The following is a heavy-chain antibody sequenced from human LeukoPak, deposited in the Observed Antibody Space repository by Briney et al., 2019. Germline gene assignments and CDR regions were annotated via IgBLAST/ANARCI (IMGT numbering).Heavy chain of an antibody. V-gene: IGHV1-69*13. J-gene: IGHJ4*02. CDR3: ARGLRYYYDSSGDRAADY. D-gene: IGHD3-22*01. Sequence: GASVKVSCKASGGTFSSYAISWVRQAPGQGLEWMGGIIPIFGTANHAQKFQGRVTITADESTSTAYMELSSLRSEDTAVYYCARGLRYYYDSSGDRAADYWGQGTLVTVSS. CDR1: GGTFSSYA. CDR2: IIPIFGTA.